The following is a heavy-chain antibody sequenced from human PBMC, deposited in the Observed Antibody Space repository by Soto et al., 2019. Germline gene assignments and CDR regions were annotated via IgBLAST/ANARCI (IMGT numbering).Heavy chain of an antibody. V-gene: IGHV4-34*01. CDR2: SNHTGGT. Sequence: SETLSLTCAVYGGSVNGYYWNWIRQPPGKGLEWIGESNHTGGTHSNPSLKIRVTMSVDTSKNQFSLRLSSVTAADTAIYYCATRITVFGLLIPPFDPWGQGTQVTVSS. D-gene: IGHD3-3*01. CDR1: GGSVNGYY. J-gene: IGHJ5*02. CDR3: ATRITVFGLLIPPFDP.